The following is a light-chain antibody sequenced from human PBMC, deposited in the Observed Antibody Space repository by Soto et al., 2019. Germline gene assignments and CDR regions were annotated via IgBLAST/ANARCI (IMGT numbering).Light chain of an antibody. Sequence: DIQMTRSPSSLSASVGDRVTITCRASQRIGYYLNSYQQKPGTAPTLLIYAAASLQSGVPSRFSGSGCGTDFPLIISSLQAEDFATYYCQQSYSTPQNTFGQGTKLEIK. CDR3: QQSYSTPQNT. J-gene: IGKJ2*01. V-gene: IGKV1-39*01. CDR1: QRIGYY. CDR2: AAA.